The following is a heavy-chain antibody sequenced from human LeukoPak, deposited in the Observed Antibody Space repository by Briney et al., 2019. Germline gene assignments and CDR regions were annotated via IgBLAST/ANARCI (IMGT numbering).Heavy chain of an antibody. CDR3: ARDLKGVNRYSSGDNWFDP. J-gene: IGHJ5*02. CDR2: INPNSGGT. Sequence: GASVKVSCKASGYTFTGYYMHWVRQAPGQGLEWMGWINPNSGGTNYAQKFQGRVTMTRDTSISTAYMELSRLRSDDTAVYYCARDLKGVNRYSSGDNWFDPWGQGTLVTVSS. CDR1: GYTFTGYY. D-gene: IGHD6-19*01. V-gene: IGHV1-2*02.